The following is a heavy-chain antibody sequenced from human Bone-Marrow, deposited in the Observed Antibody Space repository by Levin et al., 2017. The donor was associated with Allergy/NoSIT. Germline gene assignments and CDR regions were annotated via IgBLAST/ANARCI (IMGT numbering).Heavy chain of an antibody. J-gene: IGHJ4*02. Sequence: GESLKISCAASGFTFSTYAINWVRQAPGKGLEWVSSIRGSGGSTYYADSVKGRFTISRDNSKNTLYLQMNSLRVEDTAVYYCAKDISSSWSTGDFDYWGQGTLVTVSS. V-gene: IGHV3-23*01. CDR3: AKDISSSWSTGDFDY. CDR2: IRGSGGST. D-gene: IGHD6-13*01. CDR1: GFTFSTYA.